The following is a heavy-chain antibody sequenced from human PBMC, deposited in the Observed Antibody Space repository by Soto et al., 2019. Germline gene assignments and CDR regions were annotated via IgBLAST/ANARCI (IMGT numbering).Heavy chain of an antibody. CDR3: GRGGSGCHTGRGFAGAMDV. D-gene: IGHD3-3*01. J-gene: IGHJ6*02. CDR2: ISPYNGHT. V-gene: IGHV1-18*04. Sequence: QIQLVQSGGEVKKPGASVNLSCKASGYIFNGYGISWVRQAPGQGLEWMGWISPYNGHTEYSQSLQGRLTVTADTSTTKIDRERGGLGSDGTAGYYWGRGGSGCHTGRGFAGAMDVWGQGTTVTVSS. CDR1: GYIFNGYG.